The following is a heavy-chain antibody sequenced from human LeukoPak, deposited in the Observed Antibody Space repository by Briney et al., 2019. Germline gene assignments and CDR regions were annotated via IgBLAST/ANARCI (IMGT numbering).Heavy chain of an antibody. CDR3: AKTTGNYYKYFDD. V-gene: IGHV3-23*01. CDR2: ISGSGGST. D-gene: IGHD3-22*01. Sequence: PGGSLRLSCAASGFTFSSYVMSWVRQAPGKGLEWVSSISGSGGSTYYADSVRGRFTISRDNSKNTPYVQMNSLRAEDTAVYFCAKTTGNYYKYFDDWGQGTLVTVSS. J-gene: IGHJ4*02. CDR1: GFTFSSYV.